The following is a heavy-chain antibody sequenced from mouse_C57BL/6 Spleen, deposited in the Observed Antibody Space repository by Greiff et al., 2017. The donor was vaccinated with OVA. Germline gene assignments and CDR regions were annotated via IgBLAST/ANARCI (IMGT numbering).Heavy chain of an antibody. CDR1: GYTFTSYW. V-gene: IGHV14-1*01. Sequence: EVQLQQPGAELVKPGASVKLSCKASGYTFTSYWMHWVKQRPGRGLEWIGRIDPEDGDTEYAPKFQGKATMTADTSSNTAYLQLSSLTSEDTAVYYCTKRYDYDWFAYWGQGTLVTVSA. D-gene: IGHD2-4*01. CDR3: TKRYDYDWFAY. CDR2: IDPEDGDT. J-gene: IGHJ3*01.